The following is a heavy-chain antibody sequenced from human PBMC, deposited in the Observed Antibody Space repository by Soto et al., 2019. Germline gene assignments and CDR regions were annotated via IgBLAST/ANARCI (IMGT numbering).Heavy chain of an antibody. Sequence: ESGGGLVQPGRSLRLSCAASGFTFDDYAMHWVRQAPGKGLEWVSGISWNSGSIGYADSVKGRFTISRDNAKNSLYLQMNSLRAEDTALYYCAKDTYPRIAAAGYWGQGTLVTVSS. V-gene: IGHV3-9*01. CDR2: ISWNSGSI. D-gene: IGHD6-13*01. J-gene: IGHJ4*02. CDR3: AKDTYPRIAAAGY. CDR1: GFTFDDYA.